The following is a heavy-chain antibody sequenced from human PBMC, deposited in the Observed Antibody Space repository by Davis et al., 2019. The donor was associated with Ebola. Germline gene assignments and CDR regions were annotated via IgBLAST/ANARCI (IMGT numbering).Heavy chain of an antibody. CDR3: ARGRARGAIVVAAWFDP. Sequence: AASVKVSCKASGYTFSSYAISWVRQAPGQGLEWMGGIIPIFGTANYAQKLQGRVTMTTDTSTSTAYMELRSLRSDDTAVYYCARGRARGAIVVAAWFDPWGQGTLVTVSP. V-gene: IGHV1-69*05. CDR2: IIPIFGTA. J-gene: IGHJ5*02. CDR1: GYTFSSYA. D-gene: IGHD3-22*01.